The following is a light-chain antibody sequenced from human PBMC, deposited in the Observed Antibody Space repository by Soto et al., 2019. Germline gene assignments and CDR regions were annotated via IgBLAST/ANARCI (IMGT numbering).Light chain of an antibody. V-gene: IGLV1-40*01. Sequence: QSVLTQPPTVSGAPGQSAAISGTGSISNIGAGYDVNWYQQLPGTAPKRFIYGSNNLPSGVPDRYSGYKSGNSASLAIAGLQAEDEADDYYKDYDNSLSPYVLGPGTKLT. CDR3: KDYDNSLSPYV. J-gene: IGLJ1*01. CDR2: GSN. CDR1: ISNIGAGYD.